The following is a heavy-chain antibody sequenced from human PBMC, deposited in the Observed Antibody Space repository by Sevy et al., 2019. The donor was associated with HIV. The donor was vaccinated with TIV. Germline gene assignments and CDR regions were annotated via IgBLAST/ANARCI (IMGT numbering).Heavy chain of an antibody. CDR1: GFTFSSYN. Sequence: GGSLRLSCAASGFTFSSYNMNWVRQAPGRGLEWVSSIRSGSTYIYYADSVKGRFTISRDNAKNSLYLQMNSLPAEDTAVYYCARADEWVLGEYFQHWGQGTLVTVSS. CDR2: IRSGSTYI. V-gene: IGHV3-21*01. CDR3: ARADEWVLGEYFQH. D-gene: IGHD1-26*01. J-gene: IGHJ1*01.